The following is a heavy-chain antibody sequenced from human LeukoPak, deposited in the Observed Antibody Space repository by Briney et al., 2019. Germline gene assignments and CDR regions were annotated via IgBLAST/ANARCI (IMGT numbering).Heavy chain of an antibody. CDR1: GFTFSSYA. CDR2: ISGSGGST. CDR3: AKDPSFDCSGYANDSFDY. J-gene: IGHJ3*01. D-gene: IGHD3-22*01. Sequence: GGSLRLSCAASGFTFSSYAMSWVRQAPGKGLEWVSAISGSGGSTYYADSVKGRFTISRDNSKNPLYLQMNSLRAEATSVYYCAKDPSFDCSGYANDSFDYWGQGTMVTVSS. V-gene: IGHV3-23*01.